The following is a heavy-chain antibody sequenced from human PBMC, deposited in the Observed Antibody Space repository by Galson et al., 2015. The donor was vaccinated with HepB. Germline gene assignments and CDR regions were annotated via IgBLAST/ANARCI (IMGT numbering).Heavy chain of an antibody. J-gene: IGHJ4*02. CDR3: ARVGMVRGVIMSAGGC. Sequence: SVKVSCKASGYIFTSYGITWVRQAPGQGLEWMGWINAYNGNTNYAQKLQGRVTMTTDTSTTTAYMELRSLRFDDTAIYYCARVGMVRGVIMSAGGCWGQGTPATVSS. D-gene: IGHD3-10*01. CDR1: GYIFTSYG. V-gene: IGHV1-18*04. CDR2: INAYNGNT.